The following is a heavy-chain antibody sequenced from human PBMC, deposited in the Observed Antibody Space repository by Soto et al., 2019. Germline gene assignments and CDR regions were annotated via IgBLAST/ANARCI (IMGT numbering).Heavy chain of an antibody. D-gene: IGHD3-3*01. CDR1: GFTFSSYG. J-gene: IGHJ6*02. CDR2: ISHDGSNK. Sequence: GGSLRLSCAASGFTFSSYGTHWVRQAPGKGLEWVAFISHDGSNKYYGDSMKGRIAMSRDNSKSTLYLQMSSLRAEDTAVYYCTKRRNVLRFLEWSSGMEVWGQGTTVTVSS. CDR3: TKRRNVLRFLEWSSGMEV. V-gene: IGHV3-30*18.